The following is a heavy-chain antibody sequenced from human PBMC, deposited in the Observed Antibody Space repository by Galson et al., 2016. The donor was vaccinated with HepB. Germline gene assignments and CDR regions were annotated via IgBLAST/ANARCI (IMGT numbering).Heavy chain of an antibody. Sequence: SLRLSCAASGFTFRDYGMHWVRQAPGKGLEWVSVISWDSGNKHYADSVKGRFPISRDNAKNSLYLQMNSLKVDDTALYFCAAGYINSNYDFWGQGVLVTVSS. CDR1: GFTFRDYG. D-gene: IGHD6-13*01. J-gene: IGHJ4*02. CDR3: AAGYINSNYDF. CDR2: ISWDSGNK. V-gene: IGHV3-9*01.